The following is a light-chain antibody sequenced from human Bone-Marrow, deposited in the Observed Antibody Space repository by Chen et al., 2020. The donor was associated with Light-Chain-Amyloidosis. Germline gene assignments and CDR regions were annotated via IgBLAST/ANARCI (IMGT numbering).Light chain of an antibody. Sequence: SYVLTQPSSVSVAPGQTATIACGGNNIGSTSVHWYQQTPGQAPVLVVYDDSGRNSGIRERLCGSNAGNTGTLTISRVEGGDEADYYCQVWDRSSDRPVFGGGTKLTVL. CDR3: QVWDRSSDRPV. J-gene: IGLJ3*02. CDR1: NIGSTS. CDR2: DDS. V-gene: IGLV3-21*02.